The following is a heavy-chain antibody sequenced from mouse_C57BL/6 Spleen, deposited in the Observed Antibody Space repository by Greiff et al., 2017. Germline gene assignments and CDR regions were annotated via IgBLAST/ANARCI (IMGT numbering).Heavy chain of an antibody. Sequence: QVQLQQSGAELVRPGTSVKVSCKASGYAFTNYLIEWVKQRPGQGLEWIGVINPGSGGTNYNEKFKGKATLTADKSSSTAYMQLSSLTSEDSAVYFCARRENYDYDGGDDYWGQGTTLTVSS. D-gene: IGHD2-4*01. CDR1: GYAFTNYL. CDR3: ARRENYDYDGGDDY. CDR2: INPGSGGT. V-gene: IGHV1-54*01. J-gene: IGHJ2*01.